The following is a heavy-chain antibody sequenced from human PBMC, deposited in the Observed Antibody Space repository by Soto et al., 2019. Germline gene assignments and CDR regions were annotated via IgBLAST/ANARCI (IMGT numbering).Heavy chain of an antibody. D-gene: IGHD1-26*01. CDR3: AKSIEGGPMDV. J-gene: IGHJ6*02. CDR2: IFPRDSDT. CDR1: GYTFSNHW. V-gene: IGHV5-51*01. Sequence: GESLKISCQGSGYTFSNHWINWVRLVPGKGLEWMGIIFPRDSDTRYSPSLQGQVIISVVKSTNTAYLQWTRLTASDTAIYYCAKSIEGGPMDVWGQGTTVTVSS.